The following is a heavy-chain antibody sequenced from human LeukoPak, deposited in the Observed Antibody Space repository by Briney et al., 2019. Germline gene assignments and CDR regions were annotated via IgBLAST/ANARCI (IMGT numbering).Heavy chain of an antibody. Sequence: ASVKVSCKASGGTFSSYAISWVRQAPGQGLGWMGGIIPIFGTANYAQKFQGRVTITADKSTSTAYMELSSLRSEDTAVYYCARDPGIAAAGRFDPWGQGTLVTVSS. V-gene: IGHV1-69*06. J-gene: IGHJ5*02. CDR2: IIPIFGTA. CDR1: GGTFSSYA. D-gene: IGHD6-13*01. CDR3: ARDPGIAAAGRFDP.